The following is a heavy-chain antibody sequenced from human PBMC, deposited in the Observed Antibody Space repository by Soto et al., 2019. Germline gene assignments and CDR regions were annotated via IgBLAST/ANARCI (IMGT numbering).Heavy chain of an antibody. CDR3: ARRAAYSSSYFFDY. D-gene: IGHD6-6*01. J-gene: IGHJ4*02. Sequence: SGPTLVNPTQTLTLTCTFSGFSLRTSGMCVSWIRQPPGKALEWLALVDWEDDKYYNTSLKTRLTISRDTSKNQVILTMTNMDPVDTATYYCARRAAYSSSYFFDYWGQGSLVTVSS. CDR1: GFSLRTSGMC. CDR2: VDWEDDK. V-gene: IGHV2-70*12.